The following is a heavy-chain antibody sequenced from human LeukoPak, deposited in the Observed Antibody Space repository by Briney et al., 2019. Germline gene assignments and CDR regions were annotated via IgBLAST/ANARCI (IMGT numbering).Heavy chain of an antibody. CDR1: GFTFSSCG. V-gene: IGHV3-64*04. CDR2: ISNSGGST. D-gene: IGHD2-15*01. Sequence: GGSLSLSCAASGFTFSSCGLHWVRQAPGKGLEWVSSISNSGGSTYYADSVKGRFTISRDNSKNTLYLQMNSLRAEDTAVYYCARDLGYCSGGSCYGFDYWGQGTLVTVSS. J-gene: IGHJ4*02. CDR3: ARDLGYCSGGSCYGFDY.